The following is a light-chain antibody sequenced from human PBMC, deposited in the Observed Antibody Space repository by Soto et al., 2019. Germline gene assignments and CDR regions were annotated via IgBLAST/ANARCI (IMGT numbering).Light chain of an antibody. Sequence: QSALTQPASVSGSPGQSITISCTGSSSDVGSYNYVSWYHQHPGKAPKLIIYEVFKRPSGVPDRFSGSKSGNTASLTVSGLQAEDEADYYCSSYADNNSVLFGGGTKLTVL. CDR1: SSDVGSYNY. V-gene: IGLV2-8*01. J-gene: IGLJ3*02. CDR2: EVF. CDR3: SSYADNNSVL.